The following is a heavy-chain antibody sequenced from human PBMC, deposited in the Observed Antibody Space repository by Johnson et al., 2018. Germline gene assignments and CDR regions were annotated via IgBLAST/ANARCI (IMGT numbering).Heavy chain of an antibody. CDR2: ISNDGSNK. J-gene: IGHJ6*02. CDR3: AAPRGYYYGMDV. Sequence: QVQLVESGEGVVQPGRSLRLSCAASGFTFSNYAVHWVRQAPGKGLEWVAVISNDGSNKYYADSVKGRFTISRDNSKNTLYLQMNSLRAEDTAVYYCAAPRGYYYGMDVWGQGTTVTVSS. CDR1: GFTFSNYA. V-gene: IGHV3-30-3*01.